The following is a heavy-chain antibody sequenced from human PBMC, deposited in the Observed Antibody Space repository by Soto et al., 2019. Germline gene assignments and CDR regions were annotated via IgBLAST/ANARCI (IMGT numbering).Heavy chain of an antibody. Sequence: GGSLRLSCAASGFTFSSYAMSWVRQAPGKGLEWVSAISGSGGSTYYADSVKGRFTISRDNSENTLYLQMNSLRAEDTAVYYCAKAGGIMITFGGVIVKDYYGMDGWAQRTTVTVSS. D-gene: IGHD3-16*02. J-gene: IGHJ6*02. CDR2: ISGSGGST. V-gene: IGHV3-23*01. CDR3: AKAGGIMITFGGVIVKDYYGMDG. CDR1: GFTFSSYA.